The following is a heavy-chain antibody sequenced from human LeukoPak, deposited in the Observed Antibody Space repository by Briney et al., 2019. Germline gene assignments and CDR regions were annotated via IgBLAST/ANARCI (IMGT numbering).Heavy chain of an antibody. CDR1: GYTFTSYY. CDR2: INPSGGST. V-gene: IGHV1-46*03. CDR3: ARDIWLLGRDGYNYSDY. D-gene: IGHD5-24*01. Sequence: ASVKVSCKASGYTFTSYYMHWVRQAPGQGLEWMGIINPSGGSTSYVQKFQGRVTMTRDTSTSTVYMELSSLRSEDTAVYYCARDIWLLGRDGYNYSDYWGQGTLVTVSS. J-gene: IGHJ4*02.